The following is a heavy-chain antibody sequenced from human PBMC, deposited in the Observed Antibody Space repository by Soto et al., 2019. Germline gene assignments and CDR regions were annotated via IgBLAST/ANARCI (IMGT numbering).Heavy chain of an antibody. D-gene: IGHD2-21*01. CDR1: GGSISSYY. Sequence: PSETLSLTCTVSGGSISSYYWSWIRQPPGKGLEWIGYIYYSGSTNYNPSLKSRVTISVDMSKNQFSLKLSSVTAADTAVYYCARATNIWDYYYYGMDVWGQGTTVTVSS. CDR2: IYYSGST. J-gene: IGHJ6*02. V-gene: IGHV4-59*01. CDR3: ARATNIWDYYYYGMDV.